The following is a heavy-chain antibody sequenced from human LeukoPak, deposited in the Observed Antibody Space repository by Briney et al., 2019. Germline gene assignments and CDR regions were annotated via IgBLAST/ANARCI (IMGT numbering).Heavy chain of an antibody. CDR2: IKGDESKK. V-gene: IGHV3-7*01. D-gene: IGHD3-10*01. Sequence: HTGGSLRLSCAPSGFTFSGYWMTWVRQAPGKGLEWVANIKGDESKKYYVDSVKSRYTISRDNAKNSLYLQINSLRAEDTAVYYCARDSNPRGGYDAFDFWGQGTLVTV. CDR1: GFTFSGYW. J-gene: IGHJ3*01. CDR3: ARDSNPRGGYDAFDF.